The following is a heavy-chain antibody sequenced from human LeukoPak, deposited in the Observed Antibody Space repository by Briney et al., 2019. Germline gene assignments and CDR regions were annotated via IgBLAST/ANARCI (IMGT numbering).Heavy chain of an antibody. Sequence: GGSLRLSCAASGFTFSSYAMSWVRQAPGKGLEWVSAISGSGGSTYYANSVKGRFTISRDNSKNTLYLQMNSLRAEDTAVYYCAKGTSPKCYGSGSYFSDYWGQGTLVTVSS. J-gene: IGHJ4*02. V-gene: IGHV3-23*01. CDR1: GFTFSSYA. CDR3: AKGTSPKCYGSGSYFSDY. CDR2: ISGSGGST. D-gene: IGHD3-10*01.